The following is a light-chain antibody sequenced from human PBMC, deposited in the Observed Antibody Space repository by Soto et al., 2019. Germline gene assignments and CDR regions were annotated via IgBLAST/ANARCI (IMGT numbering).Light chain of an antibody. J-gene: IGLJ1*01. CDR1: SSDVGSYNL. CDR3: SSFTTSSTRV. V-gene: IGLV2-14*02. Sequence: QSALTQPASVSGSPGQSITISCTGTSSDVGSYNLVSWYQQYPGKAPKLMIYEVSYRPSGVSNRFSGSKSGNTASLTISGLQAEDEADYYCSSFTTSSTRVFGTGTKLTVV. CDR2: EVS.